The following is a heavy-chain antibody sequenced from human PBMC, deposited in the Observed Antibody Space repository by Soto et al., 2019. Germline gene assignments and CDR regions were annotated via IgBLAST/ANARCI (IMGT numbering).Heavy chain of an antibody. Sequence: SGGSLRLSCAASGFTFSSFAMSWVRQAPGKGLEWVSGITGSGGDTYYADSVKGRFTISRDNSKNTLYLQMNSLRAEDTAVYYCAKSATVGSYYFDYWGQGTLVTVSS. J-gene: IGHJ4*02. V-gene: IGHV3-23*01. CDR3: AKSATVGSYYFDY. D-gene: IGHD4-17*01. CDR2: ITGSGGDT. CDR1: GFTFSSFA.